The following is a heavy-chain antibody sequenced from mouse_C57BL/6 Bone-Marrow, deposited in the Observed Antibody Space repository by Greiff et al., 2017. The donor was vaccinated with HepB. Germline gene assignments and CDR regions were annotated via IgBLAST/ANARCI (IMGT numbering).Heavy chain of an antibody. J-gene: IGHJ2*01. Sequence: VHVKQPGPELVKPGDSVKISCKASGYSFTGYFMNWVMQSHGKSLEWIGRINPYNGDTFYNQKFKGKATLTVDKSSSTAHMELRSLTSEDSAVYYCAQNYYGSSYYFDYWGQGTTLTVSS. CDR3: AQNYYGSSYYFDY. CDR2: INPYNGDT. V-gene: IGHV1-20*01. D-gene: IGHD1-1*01. CDR1: GYSFTGYF.